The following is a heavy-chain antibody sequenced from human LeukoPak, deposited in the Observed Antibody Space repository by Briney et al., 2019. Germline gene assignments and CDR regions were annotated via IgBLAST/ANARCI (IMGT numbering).Heavy chain of an antibody. CDR3: AKDRGAGVAGNDYFYYYYMDV. J-gene: IGHJ6*03. V-gene: IGHV3-30*02. CDR2: IRYDGRNK. CDR1: GFTFSSYG. D-gene: IGHD6-19*01. Sequence: GGSLRLSCAASGFTFSSYGMHWVRQAPGKGLEWVAFIRYDGRNKYYADSVRGRFTISRENSKNTLYLQMNSLRAEDTAVFYCAKDRGAGVAGNDYFYYYYMDVWGKGTTVTISS.